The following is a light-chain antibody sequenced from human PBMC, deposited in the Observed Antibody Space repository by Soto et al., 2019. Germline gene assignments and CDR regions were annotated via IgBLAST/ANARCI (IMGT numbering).Light chain of an antibody. CDR3: TSYTSSXTPV. J-gene: IGLJ1*01. V-gene: IGLV2-14*01. CDR2: EVS. CDR1: SSDVGGYNY. Sequence: QSSLTQPASVSGSPGQSITISCTGTSSDVGGYNYVSWYQQHPGKAPKLMIYEVSNRPSGVSNRFSGSKSGNTASLTISGLPGEDAADYYCTSYTSSXTPVFGTGTKVXV.